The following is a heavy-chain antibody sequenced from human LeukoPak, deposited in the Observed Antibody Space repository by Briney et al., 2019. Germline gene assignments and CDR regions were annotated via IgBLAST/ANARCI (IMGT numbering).Heavy chain of an antibody. CDR2: IYGSGST. D-gene: IGHD3-9*01. CDR1: GFTISGNY. V-gene: IGHV3-53*04. Sequence: PGGSLRLSCVASGFTISGNYMTWVRQAPGKGLEWVSVIYGSGSTYYADSVKGRFTISRHDSKNTVYLQMDSLRPEDTAFYYCASTRVTIRETTQNWGQGTLVTVSS. J-gene: IGHJ4*02. CDR3: ASTRVTIRETTQN.